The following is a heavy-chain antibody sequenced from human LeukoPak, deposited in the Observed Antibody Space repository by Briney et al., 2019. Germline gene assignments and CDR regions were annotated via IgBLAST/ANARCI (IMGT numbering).Heavy chain of an antibody. CDR2: ISCSGGST. Sequence: XXVSAISCSGGSTYYADSVKGRFTISRDNSKNTLYLQMNSLRAEDTAVYYCAKDPRTADAFDIWGQGTMXTXXS. CDR3: AKDPRTADAFDI. J-gene: IGHJ3*02. V-gene: IGHV3-23*01.